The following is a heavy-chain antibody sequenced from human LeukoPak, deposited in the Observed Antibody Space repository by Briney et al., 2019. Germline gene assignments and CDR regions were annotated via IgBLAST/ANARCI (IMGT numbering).Heavy chain of an antibody. Sequence: PSETLSLTCTVSSGSISSYYWSWIRQPPGKGLEWIGNIYYSGSTNYNPSLKSRVTISVDTSKNQFSLKLSPVTAADTAVYYCTRGSIAYYYMDVWGKGTTVTISS. D-gene: IGHD3-22*01. CDR1: SGSISSYY. CDR2: IYYSGST. V-gene: IGHV4-59*01. J-gene: IGHJ6*03. CDR3: TRGSIAYYYMDV.